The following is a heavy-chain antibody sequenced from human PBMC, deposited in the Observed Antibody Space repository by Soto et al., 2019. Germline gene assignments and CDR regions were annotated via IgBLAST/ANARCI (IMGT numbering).Heavy chain of an antibody. CDR2: ISSTSFTI. CDR1: GFSFSTYN. D-gene: IGHD2-21*02. CDR3: ARDRCYDGTCYSASDS. Sequence: VRLMESGGGLVQPGGSLRLSCAASGFSFSTYNMDWVRQAPGKGPEWIAYISSTSFTIYYADSVNGRFTISRDNARNSLYLEMKSLRDEDTAVYYCARDRCYDGTCYSASDSWGQGTLVTVSS. V-gene: IGHV3-48*02. J-gene: IGHJ5*01.